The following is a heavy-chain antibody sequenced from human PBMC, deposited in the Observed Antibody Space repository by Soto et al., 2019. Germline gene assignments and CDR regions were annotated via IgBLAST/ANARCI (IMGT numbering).Heavy chain of an antibody. CDR2: ISGYNGKT. Sequence: QVQLVQSGADVKKPGASVKVSCKASGYTFTSFGINWVRQAPGQGLEWMGWISGYNGKTNSAQNLQDSVTMTRNTSTSTAYMELRSLRSDGTAVYYCARPTDFYSDAMDVWGQETTITVSS. CDR1: GYTFTSFG. CDR3: ARPTDFYSDAMDV. V-gene: IGHV1-18*01. J-gene: IGHJ6*02.